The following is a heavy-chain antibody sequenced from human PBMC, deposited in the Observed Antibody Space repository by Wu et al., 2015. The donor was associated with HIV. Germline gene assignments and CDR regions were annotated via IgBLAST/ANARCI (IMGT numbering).Heavy chain of an antibody. V-gene: IGHV1-18*01. CDR3: ARVGYTSSLGVRLFDY. CDR2: ISPYNGNT. D-gene: IGHD6-13*01. Sequence: QVQLVQSGAEVKKPGASVKVSCKASGYTFTNYGISWVRQAPGQGLDWMGWISPYNGNTNYAQKLQGRVTMTTDTSTSTAYMELRSLRSDDTAVYYCARVGYTSSLGVRLFDYWGQGTLVTVSS. CDR1: GYTFTNYG. J-gene: IGHJ4*02.